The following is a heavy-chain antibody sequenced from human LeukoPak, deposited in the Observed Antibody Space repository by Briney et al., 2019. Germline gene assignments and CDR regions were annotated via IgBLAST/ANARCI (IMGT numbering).Heavy chain of an antibody. J-gene: IGHJ4*02. CDR3: TSTGYSGHDTLHY. D-gene: IGHD5-12*01. CDR2: ISAYNGNT. CDR1: GYTFTSYG. Sequence: GASVTVSCKASGYTFTSYGISWVRQAPGQGLEWMGWISAYNGNTKYAQTLQGRVTMTTDTSTSTAYMELRSLRSDDTAVYYCTSTGYSGHDTLHYWGRGTLVTVSS. V-gene: IGHV1-18*01.